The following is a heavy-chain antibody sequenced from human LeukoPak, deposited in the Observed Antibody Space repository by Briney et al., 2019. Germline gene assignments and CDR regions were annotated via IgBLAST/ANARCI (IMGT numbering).Heavy chain of an antibody. CDR1: GGSFSGYY. D-gene: IGHD6-13*01. V-gene: IGHV4-34*01. CDR3: ARRVATAPMYAFDI. Sequence: SETLSLTCAVYGGSFSGYYWSWIRQPPGKGLEWIGEINHSGSTNYNPSLKSRVTISFDTSKNQFSLKLNSVTAADTAVYYCARRVATAPMYAFDIWGQGTMVTVSS. J-gene: IGHJ3*02. CDR2: INHSGST.